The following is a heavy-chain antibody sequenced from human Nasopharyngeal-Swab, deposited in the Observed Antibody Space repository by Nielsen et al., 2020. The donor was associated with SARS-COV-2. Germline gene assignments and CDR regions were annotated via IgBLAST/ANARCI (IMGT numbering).Heavy chain of an antibody. V-gene: IGHV1-2*04. CDR3: ARGSPYDSSGYYSHYYYGMDV. D-gene: IGHD3-22*01. Sequence: ASVKVSCKASGYTFTGYYMHWVRQAPGQGLEWMGWINPNSGGTNYAQKFQGWVTMTKDTSISTAYMELSRLRSDDTAVYYCARGSPYDSSGYYSHYYYGMDVWGQGTTVTVSS. CDR1: GYTFTGYY. CDR2: INPNSGGT. J-gene: IGHJ6*02.